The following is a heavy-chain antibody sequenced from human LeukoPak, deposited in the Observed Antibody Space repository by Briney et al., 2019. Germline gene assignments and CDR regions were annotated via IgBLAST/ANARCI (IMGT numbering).Heavy chain of an antibody. CDR3: AKPPRGSGADY. D-gene: IGHD3-10*01. CDR2: ISSSSSTI. V-gene: IGHV3-48*01. J-gene: IGHJ4*02. Sequence: GGSLRLSCAASGFTFSSYGMTWVRQAPGKGLEWVSYISSSSSTIYYADSVKGRFTISRDNSKNTLYLHMNSLRAEDTAVYYCAKPPRGSGADYWGQGTLVTVSS. CDR1: GFTFSSYG.